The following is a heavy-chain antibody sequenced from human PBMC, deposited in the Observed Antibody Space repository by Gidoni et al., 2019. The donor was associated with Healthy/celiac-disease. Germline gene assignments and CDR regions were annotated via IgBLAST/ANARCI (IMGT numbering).Heavy chain of an antibody. J-gene: IGHJ6*02. CDR3: ASSGIAAAGTLYYYYGMDV. CDR1: GYTFTSYA. Sequence: QVQLVQSGAEVKKPGASVKVSCKASGYTFTSYAMHWVRQAPGQRLEWMGWINAGNGNTKYSQKFQGRVTITRDTSASTAYMELSSLRSEDTAVYYCASSGIAAAGTLYYYYGMDVWGQGTTVTVSS. V-gene: IGHV1-3*01. D-gene: IGHD6-13*01. CDR2: INAGNGNT.